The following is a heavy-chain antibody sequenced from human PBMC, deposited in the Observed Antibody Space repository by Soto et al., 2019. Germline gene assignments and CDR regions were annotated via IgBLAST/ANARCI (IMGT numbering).Heavy chain of an antibody. Sequence: PGGSLRLSCAASGFTFSSYGMHWVRQAPGKGLEWVAVIWYDGSNKYYADSVKGRFTISRDNSKNTLYLQMNSLRAEDTAVYYCARDGSPTTGHFNYYDSSGYPDAFDIWGQGTMVTVSS. CDR2: IWYDGSNK. D-gene: IGHD3-22*01. CDR1: GFTFSSYG. V-gene: IGHV3-33*01. CDR3: ARDGSPTTGHFNYYDSSGYPDAFDI. J-gene: IGHJ3*02.